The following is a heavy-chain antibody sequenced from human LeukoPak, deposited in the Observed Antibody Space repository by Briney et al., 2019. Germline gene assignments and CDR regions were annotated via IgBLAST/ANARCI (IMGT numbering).Heavy chain of an antibody. J-gene: IGHJ3*02. CDR3: ASPVWLPDSIDI. Sequence: PGGSLRLSCAASGFTFSNYWMTWVRQAPGKGLEWVANIKQDGSEKYYVDSVKGRFTISRDNAKNSLYLQMNSLRAEDTAVYYCASPVWLPDSIDIWGQGTMVTVSS. CDR1: GFTFSNYW. CDR2: IKQDGSEK. V-gene: IGHV3-7*01. D-gene: IGHD3-22*01.